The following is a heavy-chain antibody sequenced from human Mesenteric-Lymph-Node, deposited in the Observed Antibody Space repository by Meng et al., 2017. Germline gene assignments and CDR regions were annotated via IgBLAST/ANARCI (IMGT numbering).Heavy chain of an antibody. D-gene: IGHD3-22*01. Sequence: GGSLRLSCAASGFTFSSYAMSWVRQAPGKGLEWVSAISGSGGSTYYADSVKGRFTISRDNSKNTLYLQMNSLRAEDTALYYCARVPDSSGYTIDYWGQGTLVTVSS. CDR1: GFTFSSYA. CDR2: ISGSGGST. CDR3: ARVPDSSGYTIDY. V-gene: IGHV3-23*01. J-gene: IGHJ4*02.